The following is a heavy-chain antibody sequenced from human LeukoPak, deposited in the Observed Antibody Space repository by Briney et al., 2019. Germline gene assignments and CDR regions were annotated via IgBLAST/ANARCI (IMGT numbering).Heavy chain of an antibody. V-gene: IGHV1-2*02. D-gene: IGHD5-18*01. Sequence: ASVKVSCKASGYTFSGHYIHWVRQAPGQGLEWMGWINPNSGGTNYAQKFQGRVTMTRDTSISTAYMELSRLRSDDTAVYYCARVDTAMTLGYFDYWGQGTLVTVSS. CDR3: ARVDTAMTLGYFDY. J-gene: IGHJ4*02. CDR1: GYTFSGHY. CDR2: INPNSGGT.